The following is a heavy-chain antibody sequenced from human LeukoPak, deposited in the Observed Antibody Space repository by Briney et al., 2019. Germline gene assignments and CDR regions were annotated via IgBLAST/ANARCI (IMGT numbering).Heavy chain of an antibody. D-gene: IGHD6-19*01. V-gene: IGHV1-46*01. CDR1: GYTFTSYY. CDR3: AGWPGAIDY. CDR2: INPSGGST. Sequence: ASEKVSCKASGYTFTSYYMHWARQAPGQGLEWMGIINPSGGSTSYAQKFQGRVTMTRDTSTSTVYMELSSLRAEDTAVYYCAGWPGAIDYWGQGTLVTVSS. J-gene: IGHJ4*02.